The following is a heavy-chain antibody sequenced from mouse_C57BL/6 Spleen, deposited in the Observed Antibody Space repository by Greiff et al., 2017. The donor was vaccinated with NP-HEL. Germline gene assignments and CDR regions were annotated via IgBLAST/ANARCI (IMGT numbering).Heavy chain of an antibody. V-gene: IGHV5-4*01. D-gene: IGHD1-1*01. CDR2: ISDGGSYT. J-gene: IGHJ3*01. Sequence: EVKLMESGGGLVKPGGSLKLSCAASGFTFSSYAMSWVRQTPEKRLEWVATISDGGSYTYYPDNVKGRFTISRDNAKNNLYLQMSHLKSEDTAMYYCARDRGLREFAYWGQGTLVTVSA. CDR1: GFTFSSYA. CDR3: ARDRGLREFAY.